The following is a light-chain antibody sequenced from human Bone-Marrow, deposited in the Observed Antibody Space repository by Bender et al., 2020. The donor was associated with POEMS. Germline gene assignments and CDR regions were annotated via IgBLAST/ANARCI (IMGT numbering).Light chain of an antibody. V-gene: IGLV2-11*01. J-gene: IGLJ3*02. CDR3: CSYAGTFTWV. CDR2: DVS. CDR1: SSDVGGYNY. Sequence: QSALTQPRSVSGSPGQSVTISCTGTSSDVGGYNYISWCQQHPGKAPKLMIYDVSRRPSGVPDRFSGSKSGNTASLTISGLQAEDGADYYCCSYAGTFTWVFGGGTKLTVL.